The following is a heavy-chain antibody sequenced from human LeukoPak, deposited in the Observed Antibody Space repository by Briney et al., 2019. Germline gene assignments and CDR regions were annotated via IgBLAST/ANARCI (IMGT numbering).Heavy chain of an antibody. CDR3: ARAGWRPGPLDY. D-gene: IGHD2-21*02. Sequence: GGSLRLSCAASGFTFDDYAMPWVRQAPGKGLEWVSGISWNSGSIGYADSVKGRFTISRDNAKDSLYLQMNSLRAEDTAVYYCARAGWRPGPLDYWGQGTLVTVSS. J-gene: IGHJ4*02. CDR1: GFTFDDYA. V-gene: IGHV3-9*01. CDR2: ISWNSGSI.